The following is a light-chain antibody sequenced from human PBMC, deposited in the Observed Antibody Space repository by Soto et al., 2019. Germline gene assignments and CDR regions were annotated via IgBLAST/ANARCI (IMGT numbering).Light chain of an antibody. CDR2: GAS. CDR1: QSVSDN. Sequence: EMVMTQSPVTLSVSPGERATLSCRAGQSVSDNLAWYQQKPGQAPRLLIYGASTRATGIPARFSGSGSGTEFTLTISSLQSEDFAVYYCQQYNNWPLTFGGGTQVEIK. CDR3: QQYNNWPLT. V-gene: IGKV3D-15*01. J-gene: IGKJ4*01.